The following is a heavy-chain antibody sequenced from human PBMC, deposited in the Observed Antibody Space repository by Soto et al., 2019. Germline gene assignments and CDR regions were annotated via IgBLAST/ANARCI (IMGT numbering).Heavy chain of an antibody. Sequence: PSETLSLTCAVSGGPISSGGYSWSWIRQPPGKGLEWIGYIYHSGSTYYNPSLKSRVTISVDRSKNQFSLKLSSVTAADTAVYYCARGGAAASDYWGQGTLVTVSS. J-gene: IGHJ4*02. CDR3: ARGGAAASDY. CDR2: IYHSGST. D-gene: IGHD2-2*01. V-gene: IGHV4-30-2*01. CDR1: GGPISSGGYS.